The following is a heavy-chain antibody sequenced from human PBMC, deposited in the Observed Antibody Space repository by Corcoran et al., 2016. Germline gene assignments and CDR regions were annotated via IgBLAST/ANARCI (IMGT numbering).Heavy chain of an antibody. CDR2: INPNSGGT. J-gene: IGHJ5*02. CDR3: ARDGPPGSVNWNDVRWFDP. V-gene: IGHV1-2*02. Sequence: QVQLVQSGAEVKKPGASVKVSCKASGYTFTGYYMHWVRQAPGQGLEWMGWINPNSGGTNYAQKFQGRVTMTRDTSISTAYRELSRLRSDDTAVYYCARDGPPGSVNWNDVRWFDPWGQGTLVTVSS. CDR1: GYTFTGYY. D-gene: IGHD1-1*01.